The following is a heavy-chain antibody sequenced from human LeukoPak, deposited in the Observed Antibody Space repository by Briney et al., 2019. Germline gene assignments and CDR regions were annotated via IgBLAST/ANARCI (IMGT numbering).Heavy chain of an antibody. J-gene: IGHJ4*02. CDR3: AKDRWFGELSTY. CDR1: GFTFSNYA. CDR2: ISGSGGST. D-gene: IGHD3-10*01. Sequence: GGSLRLSCAASGFTFSNYAMSWVRQASGKGLEWVSAISGSGGSTYYADPVKGRFTISRDNSKNTLYLQMNSLRAEDTAVYYCAKDRWFGELSTYWGQGTLVTVSS. V-gene: IGHV3-23*01.